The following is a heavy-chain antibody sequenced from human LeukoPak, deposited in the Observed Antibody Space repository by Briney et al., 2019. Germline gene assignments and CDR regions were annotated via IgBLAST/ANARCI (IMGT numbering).Heavy chain of an antibody. Sequence: ASVKVSCKASGYTFTVYYMHWVRQAPGQGLEWMGWINPNSGGTDYAQKFQGRVTMTRDTSISTAYMELSRLGSDDTAVYYCARGVPPSYSSAWYVNYWGQGALVTVSS. D-gene: IGHD6-19*01. CDR2: INPNSGGT. CDR1: GYTFTVYY. J-gene: IGHJ4*02. CDR3: ARGVPPSYSSAWYVNY. V-gene: IGHV1-2*02.